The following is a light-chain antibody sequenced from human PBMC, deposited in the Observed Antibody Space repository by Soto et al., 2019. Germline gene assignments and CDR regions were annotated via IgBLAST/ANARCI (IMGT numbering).Light chain of an antibody. V-gene: IGLV1-44*01. Sequence: QSVVTQPPSASGTPGQRVAVSCSGSSSNIGSNPVNWFQQLPGAAPKVLIFSNNQRPSGVPDRFSGSKAGTSVSLAISGLRSEDEADYYCAAWDDREGGVLFGGGTKLTVL. CDR2: SNN. CDR1: SSNIGSNP. CDR3: AAWDDREGGVL. J-gene: IGLJ2*01.